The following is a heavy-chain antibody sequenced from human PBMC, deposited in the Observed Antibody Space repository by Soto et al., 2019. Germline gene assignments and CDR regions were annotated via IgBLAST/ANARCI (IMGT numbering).Heavy chain of an antibody. V-gene: IGHV3-11*05. D-gene: IGHD2-15*01. Sequence: QVQLVESGGGLVKPGGSLRLSCAASGFTVSGYYMGWVRQAPGKGLEWVSYISGDSSYTNHADSVRGRFTISRDNAKNSLYLQMNSLRAEDTAVYYCATEHQIRMADIWGQGTMVTVSS. J-gene: IGHJ3*02. CDR2: ISGDSSYT. CDR3: ATEHQIRMADI. CDR1: GFTVSGYY.